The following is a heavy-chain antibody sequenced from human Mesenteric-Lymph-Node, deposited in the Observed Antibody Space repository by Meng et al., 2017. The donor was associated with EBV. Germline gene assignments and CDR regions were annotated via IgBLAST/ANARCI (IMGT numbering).Heavy chain of an antibody. CDR3: ARHGGRFDWPYVD. J-gene: IGHJ4*02. D-gene: IGHD3-9*01. CDR2: FYYKGDQ. Sequence: AQVLLHSSEPLPLTCSVPGSPFTSSHCWGWIRQPPGRVLEWVETFYYKGDQTYNPPLNSRVTISAVASRNLFFLTLSSVTAADTAVYYWARHGGRFDWPYVDWGPGTLVTVSS. CDR1: GSPFTSSHC. V-gene: IGHV4-39*01.